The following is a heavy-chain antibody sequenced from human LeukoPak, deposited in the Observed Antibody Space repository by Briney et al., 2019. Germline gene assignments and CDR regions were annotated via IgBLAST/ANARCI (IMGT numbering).Heavy chain of an antibody. Sequence: SETLSLTCTVSGGSISSGSYYWSWIRQPAGKGLEWIGRIYTSGSTNYNPSLKSRVTISVDTSKNQFSLKLSSVTAADTAVYYCARAESGVSMVRDVLYSYYYMDVWGKGTTVTVSS. D-gene: IGHD3-10*01. CDR3: ARAESGVSMVRDVLYSYYYMDV. CDR2: IYTSGST. J-gene: IGHJ6*03. V-gene: IGHV4-61*02. CDR1: GGSISSGSYY.